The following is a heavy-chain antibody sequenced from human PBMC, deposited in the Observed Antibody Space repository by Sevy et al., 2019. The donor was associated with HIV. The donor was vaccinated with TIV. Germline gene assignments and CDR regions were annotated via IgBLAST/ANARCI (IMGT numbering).Heavy chain of an antibody. V-gene: IGHV3-23*01. D-gene: IGHD2-15*01. CDR3: AKGYCSGGSCPRDYYYYGMDV. CDR2: ISGSGRST. J-gene: IGHJ6*02. Sequence: GGSLRLSCAASGFTLTSYAMNWVRQAPGKGLDWVSSISGSGRSTYYADSVEGRFTISRDNSKNTLSLQMNSLRADDTAVYYCAKGYCSGGSCPRDYYYYGMDVWGQGTTVTVSS. CDR1: GFTLTSYA.